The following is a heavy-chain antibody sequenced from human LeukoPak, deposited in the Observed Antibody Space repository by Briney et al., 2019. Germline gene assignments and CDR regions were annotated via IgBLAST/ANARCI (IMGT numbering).Heavy chain of an antibody. CDR2: ISGYNDNT. CDR1: GYTFTSYG. J-gene: IGHJ4*02. Sequence: ASVKVSCKASGYTFTSYGISWVRQAPGQGLEWMGWISGYNDNTNYAKKFQGRVTLTTDTPTSTAYMELRSLGSDDTAVYYCARDGTSTDDYWGQGTLVTVSS. CDR3: ARDGTSTDDY. D-gene: IGHD1-7*01. V-gene: IGHV1-18*01.